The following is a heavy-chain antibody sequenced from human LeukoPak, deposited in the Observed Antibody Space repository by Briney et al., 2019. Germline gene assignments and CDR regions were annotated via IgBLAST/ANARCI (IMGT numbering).Heavy chain of an antibody. Sequence: ASVKVSCRASGYTFTGYYMHWVRQAPGQGLEWMGWINPNSGGTNYAQKFQGRVTMTRDTSISTAYMELSRLRSDDTAVYYCARDGLGGDYSNYDYYYYYGMDVWGQGTTVTVSS. CDR2: INPNSGGT. CDR3: ARDGLGGDYSNYDYYYYYGMDV. J-gene: IGHJ6*02. V-gene: IGHV1-2*02. D-gene: IGHD4-11*01. CDR1: GYTFTGYY.